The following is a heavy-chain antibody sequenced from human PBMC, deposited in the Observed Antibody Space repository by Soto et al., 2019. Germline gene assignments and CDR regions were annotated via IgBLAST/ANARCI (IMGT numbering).Heavy chain of an antibody. CDR2: ISAYNGNT. V-gene: IGHV1-18*01. J-gene: IGHJ4*02. CDR1: GYTFTSYG. Sequence: ASVKVSCKASGYTFTSYGISWVRQAPGQGLEWMGWISAYNGNTNYAQKLQGRVTMTTDTSTSTAYMELRSLRSDDTAVYYCARGFVGIGIAVAGPAYYFDYWGQGTLVTVSS. CDR3: ARGFVGIGIAVAGPAYYFDY. D-gene: IGHD6-19*01.